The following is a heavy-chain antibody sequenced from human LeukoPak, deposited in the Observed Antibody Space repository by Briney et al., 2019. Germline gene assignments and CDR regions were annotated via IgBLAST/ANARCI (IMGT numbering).Heavy chain of an antibody. V-gene: IGHV5-51*01. D-gene: IGHD6-6*01. J-gene: IGHJ4*02. Sequence: GESLKISCKGSGYTFTNSWIAWVRQMPGKGLEWMGIIYPGDSNTRYSPSFQGQVTVSADKSISTAYLQWSSLKASDTAMYYCAKLHGGASRPGFDYWGQGTLVTVSS. CDR2: IYPGDSNT. CDR3: AKLHGGASRPGFDY. CDR1: GYTFTNSW.